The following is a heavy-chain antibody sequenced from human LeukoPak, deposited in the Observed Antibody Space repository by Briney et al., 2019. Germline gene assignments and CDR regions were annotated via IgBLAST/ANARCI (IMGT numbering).Heavy chain of an antibody. D-gene: IGHD3-3*01. CDR3: ARWPYDFWSGSPLYYYGIDV. CDR1: GFTFSSYS. V-gene: IGHV3-21*01. J-gene: IGHJ6*02. Sequence: PGGSLRLSCAASGFTFSSYSMNWVRQAPGKGLEWVSSISSSSSYIYYADSVKGRFTISRDNAKNSLYLQMNSLRAEDTAVYYCARWPYDFWSGSPLYYYGIDVWGQGTTVTVSS. CDR2: ISSSSSYI.